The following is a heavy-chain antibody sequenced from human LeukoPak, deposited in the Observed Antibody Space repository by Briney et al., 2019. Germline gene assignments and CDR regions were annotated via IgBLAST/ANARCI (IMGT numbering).Heavy chain of an antibody. CDR2: IHYSGST. D-gene: IGHD3-22*01. Sequence: PSQTLSLTCTVSGGSISSGDYYWSWIRQPPGKGLEWIGYIHYSGSTYYNPSLKSRVTISVDTSKNQFSLKLSSVTAADTAVYYCAKLDSSSSDAFDIWGQGTMVTVSS. J-gene: IGHJ3*02. CDR1: GGSISSGDYY. V-gene: IGHV4-30-4*08. CDR3: AKLDSSSSDAFDI.